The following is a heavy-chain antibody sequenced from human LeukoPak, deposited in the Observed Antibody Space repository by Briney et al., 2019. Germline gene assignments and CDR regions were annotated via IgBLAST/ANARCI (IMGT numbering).Heavy chain of an antibody. CDR3: ARGSLAQALGYPGYYYGMDV. V-gene: IGHV4-38-2*01. CDR2: IYHSGST. D-gene: IGHD2-15*01. Sequence: SETLSLTCAVSGYSISSGYYWGWIWPPPGKGLEWIGSIYHSGSTYYNPSLKSRVTISVDTSKNQFSLELSSVTAADTAVYYCARGSLAQALGYPGYYYGMDVWGKGTTVTVSS. CDR1: GYSISSGYY. J-gene: IGHJ6*04.